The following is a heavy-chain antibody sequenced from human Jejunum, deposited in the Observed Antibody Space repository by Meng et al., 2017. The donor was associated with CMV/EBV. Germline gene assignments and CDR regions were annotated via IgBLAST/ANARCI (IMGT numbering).Heavy chain of an antibody. V-gene: IGHV3-53*01. D-gene: IGHD6-13*01. CDR3: ARESTAGPRILDY. CDR1: GFTVSSNY. J-gene: IGHJ4*02. CDR2: IYSGGAT. Sequence: AASGFTVSSNYMSWVRQAPGKGLEWVSVIYSGGATVYADSVKGRITISRDNSKNTLYLQMNSLRAEDTAVYYCARESTAGPRILDYWGQGTLVTVSS.